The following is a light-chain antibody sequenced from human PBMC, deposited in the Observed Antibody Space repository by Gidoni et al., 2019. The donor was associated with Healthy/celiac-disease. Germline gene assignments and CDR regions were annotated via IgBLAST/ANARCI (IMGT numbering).Light chain of an antibody. CDR3: QQYGSSPRT. V-gene: IGKV3-20*01. CDR1: QSVSSSY. CDR2: VAS. Sequence: ETVLTQSPGTLSLSPGESATLSCRASQSVSSSYLAWYQQKPGQAPRRLIYVASSRATGIPDRFSGSGSGTDFTLTISRLEAEDFGVYYCQQYGSSPRTFGQGTKVEIK. J-gene: IGKJ1*01.